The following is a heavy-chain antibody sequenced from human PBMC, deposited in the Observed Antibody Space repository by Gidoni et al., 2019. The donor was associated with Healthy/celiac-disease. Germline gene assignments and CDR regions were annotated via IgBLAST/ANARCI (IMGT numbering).Heavy chain of an antibody. CDR1: GFTFSNAG. CDR3: TTDYNDFWSGYYTDY. CDR2: IKSKTDGGTT. D-gene: IGHD3-3*01. V-gene: IGHV3-15*01. J-gene: IGHJ4*02. Sequence: EVQLVETGGGLVKPGGSLRLSCAASGFTFSNAGMSWVRQAPGKGLEWVGRIKSKTDGGTTDYAAPVKGRFTISRDDSKNTLYLQMNSLKTEDTAVYYCTTDYNDFWSGYYTDYWGQGTLVTVSS.